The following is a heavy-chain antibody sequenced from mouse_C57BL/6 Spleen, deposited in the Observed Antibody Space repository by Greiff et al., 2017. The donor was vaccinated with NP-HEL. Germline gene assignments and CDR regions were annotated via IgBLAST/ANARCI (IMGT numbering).Heavy chain of an antibody. CDR1: GFTFSSYG. D-gene: IGHD1-1*01. CDR3: ASTDYYGSLWFAY. CDR2: ISSGGSYT. V-gene: IGHV5-6*01. J-gene: IGHJ3*01. Sequence: EVKLMESGGDLVKPGGSLKLSCAASGFTFSSYGMSWVRQTPDKRLEWVATISSGGSYTYYPDSVKGRFTISRDNAKNTLYLQMSSLKSEDTAMYYCASTDYYGSLWFAYWGQGTLVTVSA.